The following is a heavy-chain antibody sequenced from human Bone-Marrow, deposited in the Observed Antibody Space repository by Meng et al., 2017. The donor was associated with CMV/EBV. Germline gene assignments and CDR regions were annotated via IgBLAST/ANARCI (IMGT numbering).Heavy chain of an antibody. CDR1: GGSISSSSYY. CDR2: IYYSGST. V-gene: IGHV4-39*01. CDR3: ASDYCSSTSCYERGWYDY. J-gene: IGHJ4*02. D-gene: IGHD2-2*01. Sequence: GSLRLSCTVSGGSISSSSYYWGWIRQPPGKGLEWIGSIYYSGSTYYNPSLKSRVTISVDTSKNQFSLKLSSVTAADTAVYYCASDYCSSTSCYERGWYDYWGQGTLVTFSS.